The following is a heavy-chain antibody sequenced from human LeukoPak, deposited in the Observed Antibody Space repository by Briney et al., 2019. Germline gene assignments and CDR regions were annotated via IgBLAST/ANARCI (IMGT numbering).Heavy chain of an antibody. CDR3: ARRGESRGYYDAFDI. CDR1: GFTFSSYN. V-gene: IGHV3-13*01. D-gene: IGHD3-22*01. J-gene: IGHJ3*02. Sequence: GGSLRLSCTASGFTFSSYNMHWVRQPTGKGLEWVSAVGTAGDTYYPGSVKGRFTISRENAKNSLYLQKNSLRAGDTAVYYCARRGESRGYYDAFDIWGQGTMVTVSS. CDR2: VGTAGDT.